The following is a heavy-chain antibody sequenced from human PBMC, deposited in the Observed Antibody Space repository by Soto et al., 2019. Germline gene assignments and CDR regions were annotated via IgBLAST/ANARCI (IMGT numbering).Heavy chain of an antibody. CDR1: GFTFSSYW. CDR2: INSDGSST. J-gene: IGHJ6*02. V-gene: IGHV3-74*01. Sequence: GSLRLSCAASGFTFSSYWMHWVRQAPGKGLVWVSRINSDGSSTSYADSVKDRFTISRDNAKNTLYLQMNSLRAEDTAVYYCATEAPPYYYYYGMDVWGQGTTVTVSS. CDR3: ATEAPPYYYYYGMDV.